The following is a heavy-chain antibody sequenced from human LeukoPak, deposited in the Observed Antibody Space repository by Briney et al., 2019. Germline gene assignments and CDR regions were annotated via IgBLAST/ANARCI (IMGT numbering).Heavy chain of an antibody. D-gene: IGHD3-22*01. CDR3: ARVFTGSEYYYDSSGFPGYFDY. Sequence: GGSLRLSCAASGFTFSSYGMHWVRQAPGKGLEWVAVISYDGSNKYYADSVKGRFTISRDNSKNTLYLQMNSLRAEDTAVYYCARVFTGSEYYYDSSGFPGYFDYWGQGTLVTVSS. J-gene: IGHJ4*02. V-gene: IGHV3-30*03. CDR1: GFTFSSYG. CDR2: ISYDGSNK.